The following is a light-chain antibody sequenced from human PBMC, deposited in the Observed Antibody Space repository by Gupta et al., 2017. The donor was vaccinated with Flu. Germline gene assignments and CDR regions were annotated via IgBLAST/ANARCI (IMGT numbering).Light chain of an antibody. CDR1: QSISSY. Sequence: DIQMTQSPSSLSASVGDRVTITCRASQSISSYLNWYQQTPGKAPKFLIYSASKLQSGVSSRFSGSGSGTDFTLTISRLQPEDFATYYCQQSDTTPLTFGGGTKVEIK. V-gene: IGKV1-39*01. CDR3: QQSDTTPLT. J-gene: IGKJ4*01. CDR2: SAS.